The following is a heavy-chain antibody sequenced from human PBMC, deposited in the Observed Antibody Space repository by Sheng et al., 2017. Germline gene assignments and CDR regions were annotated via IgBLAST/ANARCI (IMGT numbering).Heavy chain of an antibody. D-gene: IGHD2-21*01. CDR1: RFTFSNYN. CDR2: AGSSSSYT. CDR3: VRDAGHIRGSAFDI. J-gene: IGHJ3*02. Sequence: EEQLVESGGGLVKPGGSLRLSCAASRFTFSNYNINWVRQAPGKGLEWVASAGSSSSYTYYADSVTGRFTISRDNAKSSLYLQMNSLRAEDTAVYYCVRDAGHIRGSAFDIWGQGTLVTVSS. V-gene: IGHV3-21*01.